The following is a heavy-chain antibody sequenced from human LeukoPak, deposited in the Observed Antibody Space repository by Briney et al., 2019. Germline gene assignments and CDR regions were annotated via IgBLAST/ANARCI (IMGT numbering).Heavy chain of an antibody. CDR2: ISSSSSTI. CDR3: AREARGYSGYDSVDWFDP. V-gene: IGHV3-48*04. D-gene: IGHD5-12*01. Sequence: PGGSLRLSCAASGFTFSSYSMNWVRQAPGKGLEWVSYISSSSSTIYYADSVKGRFTISRDNAKNSLYLQMNSLRAEDTAVYYCAREARGYSGYDSVDWFDPWGQGTLVTVSS. CDR1: GFTFSSYS. J-gene: IGHJ5*02.